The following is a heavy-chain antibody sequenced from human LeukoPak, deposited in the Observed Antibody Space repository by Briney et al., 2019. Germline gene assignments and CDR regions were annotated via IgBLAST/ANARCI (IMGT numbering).Heavy chain of an antibody. CDR2: ISRSGSSI. Sequence: SGGSLRLSCAASGFTFSSYNINWVRQAPGKGLEWVSYISRSGSSIYYADSVKGRFTISRDSAKNSVYLQVNSLSDEDTAVYRCARDFGDHGEFFDCWGQGTLVTVSS. D-gene: IGHD3-10*01. V-gene: IGHV3-48*02. CDR1: GFTFSSYN. J-gene: IGHJ4*02. CDR3: ARDFGDHGEFFDC.